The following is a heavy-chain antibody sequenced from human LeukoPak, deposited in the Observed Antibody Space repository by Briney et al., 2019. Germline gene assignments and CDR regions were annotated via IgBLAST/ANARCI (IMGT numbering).Heavy chain of an antibody. CDR2: IYHSGYA. CDR3: ARHNIASDGARLFDF. D-gene: IGHD4-17*01. J-gene: IGHJ4*02. Sequence: SETLSLTCSVSGGSVSSNYWAWLRQPPGKGPEWIGYIYHSGYAKYNPSFKSRVTMSVDTSKSQFSLQLTSVTAAGTAVYYCARHNIASDGARLFDFWGRGTLVAVSS. V-gene: IGHV4-59*08. CDR1: GGSVSSNY.